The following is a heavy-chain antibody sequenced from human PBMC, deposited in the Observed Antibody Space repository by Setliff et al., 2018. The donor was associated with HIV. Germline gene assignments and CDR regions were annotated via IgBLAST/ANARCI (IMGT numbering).Heavy chain of an antibody. J-gene: IGHJ4*02. CDR2: IYYSGNT. D-gene: IGHD5-12*01. V-gene: IGHV4-59*08. CDR3: ARVVVERATIFDF. CDR1: GGSTSNEY. Sequence: PSETLSLTCTVSGGSTSNEYWSWIRQPPGKGLEWIGYIYYSGNTYFNPALKSRITMSVDTSEDQFSLKLSSVTAADTAVYYCARVVVERATIFDFWGPGTLVTVSS.